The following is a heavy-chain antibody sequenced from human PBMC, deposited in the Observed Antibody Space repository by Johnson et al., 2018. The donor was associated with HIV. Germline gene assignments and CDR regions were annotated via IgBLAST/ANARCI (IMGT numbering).Heavy chain of an antibody. V-gene: IGHV3-30*03. D-gene: IGHD6-19*01. CDR3: ARDDSSGWYGLGAFDI. J-gene: IGHJ3*02. CDR2: ISYDGSNK. CDR1: GFTVSSNY. Sequence: QVQLVESGGGLIQPGGSLRLSCAASGFTVSSNYMSWVRQAPGKGLEWVAVISYDGSNKYYADSVKGRFTISRDNSKNTLYLQMNSLRAEDTAVYYCARDDSSGWYGLGAFDIWGQGTMVTVSS.